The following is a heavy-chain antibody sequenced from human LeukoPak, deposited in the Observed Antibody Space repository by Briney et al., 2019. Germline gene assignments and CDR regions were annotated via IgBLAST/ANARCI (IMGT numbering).Heavy chain of an antibody. CDR1: GGTFSNYA. D-gene: IGHD1-26*01. V-gene: IGHV1-69*13. CDR3: ARDRSSGTFDSFGI. CDR2: IIPIFGPP. Sequence: SVKVSCKASGGTFSNYAISWVRQAPGQGLEWLGGIIPIFGPPNTAQKFQGRVTITADESTSTVHMELSSLTSEDTAMYYCARDRSSGTFDSFGIWGPGTMVTVSS. J-gene: IGHJ3*02.